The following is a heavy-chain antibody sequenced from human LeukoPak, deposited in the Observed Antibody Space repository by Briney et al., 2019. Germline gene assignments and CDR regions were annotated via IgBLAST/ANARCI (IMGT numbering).Heavy chain of an antibody. D-gene: IGHD6-6*01. Sequence: SETLSLTCTVSGGSISSYYWSWIRQPPGKGLEWIGYIYYSGSTNYNPSLKSRVTISVDTSKNQFSLKLSSVTAADTAVYYCARESRKYSSSPSTWFDPWGQGTLVTVSS. J-gene: IGHJ5*02. CDR3: ARESRKYSSSPSTWFDP. CDR2: IYYSGST. CDR1: GGSISSYY. V-gene: IGHV4-59*12.